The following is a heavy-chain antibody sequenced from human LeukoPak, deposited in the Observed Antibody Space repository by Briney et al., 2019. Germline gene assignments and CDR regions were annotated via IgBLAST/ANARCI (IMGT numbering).Heavy chain of an antibody. CDR3: ARGEVGATTVIFDY. CDR2: IYHSGST. J-gene: IGHJ4*02. Sequence: PSETLSLTCAVSGGSLSSGGYSWSWIRQPPGKGLEWIGYIYHSGSTYYNPSLKSRVTISVDRSKNQFSLKLSSVTAADTAVYYCARGEVGATTVIFDYWGQGTLVTVSS. V-gene: IGHV4-30-2*01. D-gene: IGHD1-26*01. CDR1: GGSLSSGGYS.